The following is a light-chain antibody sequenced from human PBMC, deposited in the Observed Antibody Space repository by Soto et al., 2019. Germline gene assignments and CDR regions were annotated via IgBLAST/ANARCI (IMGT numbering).Light chain of an antibody. CDR1: SSYIEAGYD. Sequence: QSVLTQPPSVSGAPGQRVTISCTGTSSYIEAGYDVHWYQQLPGTAPKLLIYGNSNRPSGVPDRFSGSKSGTSVSLAITGLQAEDEADYYCQSYDSSLSGSVFGGGTKLTVL. V-gene: IGLV1-40*01. CDR2: GNS. CDR3: QSYDSSLSGSV. J-gene: IGLJ3*02.